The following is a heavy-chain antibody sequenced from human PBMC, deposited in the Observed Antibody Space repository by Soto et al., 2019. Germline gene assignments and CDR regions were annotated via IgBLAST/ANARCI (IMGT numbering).Heavy chain of an antibody. D-gene: IGHD3-3*01. Sequence: QLQLQESGSGLLKPSQTLSLTCIVSGDSISRGAYSWTWIRQAPGKGLEWIGYVYHTGRTSYNPALKSRVIMSIDRSENQFSLKLTSVTAADMAVYYCARERSGYSYHYGLDVWGQGTTVTVSS. CDR2: VYHTGRT. CDR1: GDSISRGAYS. CDR3: ARERSGYSYHYGLDV. J-gene: IGHJ6*02. V-gene: IGHV4-30-2*01.